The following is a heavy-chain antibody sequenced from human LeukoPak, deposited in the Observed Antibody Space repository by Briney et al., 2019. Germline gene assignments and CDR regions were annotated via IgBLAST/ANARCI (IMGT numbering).Heavy chain of an antibody. CDR1: GGSFSGYY. J-gene: IGHJ6*03. D-gene: IGHD6-19*01. V-gene: IGHV4-4*07. Sequence: SETLSLTCAVYGGSFSGYYWSWIRQPAGKGLEWIGRIYTSGTTHYNPSLKSRVTMSVDTSKNQFSLKLSSVTAADTAVYYCARDLRYSSGWSASGMDVWGKGTTVTISS. CDR2: IYTSGTT. CDR3: ARDLRYSSGWSASGMDV.